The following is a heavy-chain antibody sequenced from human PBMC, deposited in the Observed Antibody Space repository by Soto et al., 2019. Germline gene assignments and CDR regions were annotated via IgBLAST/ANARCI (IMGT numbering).Heavy chain of an antibody. CDR2: VYYTGST. CDR1: GASIRSTDYY. Sequence: SETLSLTCTVSGASIRSTDYYWSWIRQAPGKGLEWIGYVYYTGSTYYNPSLMSRLTISVDTSKNQFSLELTSVTAAETAVYYCVRTAREGAVAPHWFDRWGQGTQVTVSS. CDR3: VRTAREGAVAPHWFDR. J-gene: IGHJ5*02. D-gene: IGHD2-21*02. V-gene: IGHV4-30-4*01.